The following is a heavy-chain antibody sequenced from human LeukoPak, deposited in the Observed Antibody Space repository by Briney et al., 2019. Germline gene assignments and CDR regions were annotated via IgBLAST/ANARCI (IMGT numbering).Heavy chain of an antibody. V-gene: IGHV1-2*02. Sequence: GASVKVSCKXSGYTFTGYYMLWVRQAPGQGLEWMGWINPNSGGTNYAQKFQGRVTMTRDTSISTAYMELSRLRSDDTAVYYCARWLGWDIVLMVYALDYWGQGTLVTVSS. CDR1: GYTFTGYY. CDR2: INPNSGGT. D-gene: IGHD2-8*01. CDR3: ARWLGWDIVLMVYALDY. J-gene: IGHJ4*02.